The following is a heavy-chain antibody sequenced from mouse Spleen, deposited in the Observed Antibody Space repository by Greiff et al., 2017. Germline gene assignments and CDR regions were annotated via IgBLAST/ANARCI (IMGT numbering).Heavy chain of an antibody. CDR3: ASGGYYDGSYYAMDY. V-gene: IGHV1-81*01. Sequence: VQLVESGAELARPGASVKLSCKASGYTFTSYGISWVKQRTGQGLEWIGEIYPRSGNTYYNEKFKGKATLTADKSSSTAYMELRSLTSEDSAVYFCASGGYYDGSYYAMDYWGQGTSVTVSS. J-gene: IGHJ4*01. CDR2: IYPRSGNT. D-gene: IGHD1-1*01. CDR1: GYTFTSYG.